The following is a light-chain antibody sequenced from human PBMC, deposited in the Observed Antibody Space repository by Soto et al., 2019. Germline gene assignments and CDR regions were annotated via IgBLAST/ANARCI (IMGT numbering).Light chain of an antibody. V-gene: IGKV1-12*01. CDR2: AAS. CDR1: QGVSTW. Sequence: DIQMTQSPSSVSASVGDRVTITCRASQGVSTWLAWYQQKPRKAPELLIYAASSLQSGVPSRFSGSGSGTDFTLTISSLQSEDFATYYCQQSYSTPRTFGQGTKVDIK. J-gene: IGKJ1*01. CDR3: QQSYSTPRT.